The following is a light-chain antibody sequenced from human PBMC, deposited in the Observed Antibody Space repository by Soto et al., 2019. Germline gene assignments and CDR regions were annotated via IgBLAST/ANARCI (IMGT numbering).Light chain of an antibody. Sequence: EIVLTQSPATLSLSPGERGTLSCRASQSVSSYLAWYQQKPGQAPRLLIYDASSRATGIPDRFSGSGSGTDFTLTISRLEPEDFAVYYCQQYGSSPSITFGQGTRLEIK. V-gene: IGKV3-20*01. J-gene: IGKJ5*01. CDR2: DAS. CDR3: QQYGSSPSIT. CDR1: QSVSSY.